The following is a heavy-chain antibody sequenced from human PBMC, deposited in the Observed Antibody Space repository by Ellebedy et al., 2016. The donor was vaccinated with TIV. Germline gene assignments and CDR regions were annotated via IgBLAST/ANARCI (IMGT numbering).Heavy chain of an antibody. J-gene: IGHJ4*02. CDR3: AKGGTYDILTGFRLHSRPFDY. CDR2: ISGSGGST. V-gene: IGHV3-23*01. CDR1: GFTFSSYA. Sequence: GESLKISXAASGFTFSSYAMSWVRQAPGKGLEWVSAISGSGGSTYYADSVKGRFTISRDNSKNTLYLQMNSLRAEDTAVYYCAKGGTYDILTGFRLHSRPFDYWGQGTLVTVSS. D-gene: IGHD3-9*01.